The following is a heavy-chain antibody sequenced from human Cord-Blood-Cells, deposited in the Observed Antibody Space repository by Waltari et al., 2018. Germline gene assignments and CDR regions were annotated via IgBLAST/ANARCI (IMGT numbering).Heavy chain of an antibody. V-gene: IGHV1-2*02. J-gene: IGHJ4*02. CDR3: ARDSGSYFTSFDY. CDR2: INPNSGGT. CDR1: GYTFPGYY. Sequence: QVQLVQSGAEVKKPGASVKVSCQASGYTFPGYYMHWVPQAPGHGLEWMGWINPNSGGTNYAQKFQGRVTMTRDTSISTAYMELSRLRSDDTAVYYCARDSGSYFTSFDYWGQGTLVTVSS. D-gene: IGHD1-26*01.